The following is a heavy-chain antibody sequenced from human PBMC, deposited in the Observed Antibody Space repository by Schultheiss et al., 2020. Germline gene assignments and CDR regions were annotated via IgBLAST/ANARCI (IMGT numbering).Heavy chain of an antibody. CDR3: ARDLFHIAVAGTDAFDI. V-gene: IGHV4-39*07. J-gene: IGHJ3*02. CDR1: GGSISSSSYY. CDR2: IYYSGST. Sequence: SQTLSLTCTVSGGSISSSSYYSAWIRQPPGKGLEWVGSIYYSGSTNYNPSLKSRVTISVDTSKNQFSLKLSSVTAADTAVYYCARDLFHIAVAGTDAFDIWGQGTMVTVSS. D-gene: IGHD6-19*01.